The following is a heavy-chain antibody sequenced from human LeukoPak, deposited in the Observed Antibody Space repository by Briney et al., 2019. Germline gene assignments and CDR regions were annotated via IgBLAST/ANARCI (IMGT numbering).Heavy chain of an antibody. D-gene: IGHD4-17*01. Sequence: ASVKVSCKASGYTFTGYYIHWVRQAPVQGLEWMGCINPTHGGTNYAQKFQGRVTMTRDTSISIAYMEVSRLRSDDTAMYYCAIVTTADGYWGQGTLLTVSS. CDR2: INPTHGGT. CDR1: GYTFTGYY. V-gene: IGHV1-2*02. CDR3: AIVTTADGY. J-gene: IGHJ4*02.